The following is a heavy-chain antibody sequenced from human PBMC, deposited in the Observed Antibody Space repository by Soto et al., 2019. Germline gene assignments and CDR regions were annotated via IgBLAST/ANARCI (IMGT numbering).Heavy chain of an antibody. CDR3: AREMTIFGVAPGGGVDV. J-gene: IGHJ6*02. V-gene: IGHV4-30-2*01. D-gene: IGHD3-3*01. CDR1: GGSINTFDFS. CDR2: IYQSGRT. Sequence: LSLTCAVSGGSINTFDFSWSWIRQPPGRGLEWIGSIYQSGRTYYIPSLKSRVTMSLEKSKNQFSLKINSVVAADTAIYYCAREMTIFGVAPGGGVDVWGQGTTVTVSS.